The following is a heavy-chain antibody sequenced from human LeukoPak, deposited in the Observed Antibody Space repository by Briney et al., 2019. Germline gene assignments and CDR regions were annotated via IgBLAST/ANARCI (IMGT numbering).Heavy chain of an antibody. V-gene: IGHV3-9*01. Sequence: GGSLRLSCAASGFTFSSYSMNWVRQAPGKGLEWVSGISWNSGSIGYADSVKGRFTISRDNAKDSLYLQMNSLRAEDTALYYCAKAPSGGIAAPGFRRNWFDPWSQGTLVTVSS. CDR1: GFTFSSYS. D-gene: IGHD6-13*01. CDR2: ISWNSGSI. J-gene: IGHJ5*02. CDR3: AKAPSGGIAAPGFRRNWFDP.